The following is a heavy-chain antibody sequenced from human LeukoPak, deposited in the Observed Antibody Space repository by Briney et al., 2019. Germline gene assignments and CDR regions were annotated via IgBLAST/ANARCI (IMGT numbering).Heavy chain of an antibody. Sequence: SETLSLTCTVSGGSISSSSYYWGWIRQPPGKGLEWIGYVYYSGRTNYNPSLKSRVTISIDTSKSQFSLKLSSVTAADTAVYYCARDKRVAVAGTYIYYYYMDVWGNGTTVTISS. CDR2: VYYSGRT. V-gene: IGHV4-39*07. D-gene: IGHD6-19*01. CDR1: GGSISSSSYY. CDR3: ARDKRVAVAGTYIYYYYMDV. J-gene: IGHJ6*03.